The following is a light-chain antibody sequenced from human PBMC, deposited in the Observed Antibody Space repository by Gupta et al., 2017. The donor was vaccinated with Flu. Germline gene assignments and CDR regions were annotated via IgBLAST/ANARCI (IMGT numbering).Light chain of an antibody. CDR2: DAS. V-gene: IGKV1-33*01. CDR1: QDITKY. CDR3: LQYDNVPRS. Sequence: DIQMTQFPFSLTASVGDTATITCRASQDITKYLNWYQQKPGKAPQLLIYDASNLETGVPSRFSGSGSGTDFTFTISSLQPEDIATYYCLQYDNVPRSFGQGTKVEIK. J-gene: IGKJ2*04.